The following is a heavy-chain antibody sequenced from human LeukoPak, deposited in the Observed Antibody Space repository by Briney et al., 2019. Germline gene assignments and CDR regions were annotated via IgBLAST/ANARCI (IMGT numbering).Heavy chain of an antibody. CDR2: IYSGGST. J-gene: IGHJ3*02. CDR3: ARFQAAFDI. CDR1: GFTFSTYA. Sequence: PGGSLRLSCAASGFTFSTYAMSRVRQAPGKGLEWVSVIYSGGSTYYADSVKGRFTISRDNSKNTLYLQMNSLRAEDTAVYYCARFQAAFDIWGQGTMVTVSS. V-gene: IGHV3-53*01.